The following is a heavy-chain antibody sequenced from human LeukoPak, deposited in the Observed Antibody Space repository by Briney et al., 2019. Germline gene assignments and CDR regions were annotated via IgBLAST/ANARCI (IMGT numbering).Heavy chain of an antibody. D-gene: IGHD2/OR15-2a*01. V-gene: IGHV3-33*08. Sequence: GGSLRLSCAASGFTFSGYAMSWVRQAQGKGLEWVAVIWYDGSNKYYADSVKGRFTISRDNSKNTLYLQMNSLRAEDTAVYYCARDYSNYFLSSYYYYYYMDVWGKGTTVTVSS. CDR3: ARDYSNYFLSSYYYYYYMDV. J-gene: IGHJ6*03. CDR1: GFTFSGYA. CDR2: IWYDGSNK.